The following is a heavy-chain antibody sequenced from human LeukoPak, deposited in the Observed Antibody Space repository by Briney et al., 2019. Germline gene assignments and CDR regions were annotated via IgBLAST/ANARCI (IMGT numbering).Heavy chain of an antibody. CDR1: GFTLSDYG. D-gene: IGHD3-10*02. Sequence: HPGRSLRLSCAASGFTLSDYGIHWVRQAPGKGLEWVSYISSSGSTIYYADSVKGRFTISRDNAKNSLYLQMNSLRAEDTAVYYCAELGITMIGGVWGKGTTVTISS. CDR3: AELGITMIGGV. J-gene: IGHJ6*04. V-gene: IGHV3-48*03. CDR2: ISSSGSTI.